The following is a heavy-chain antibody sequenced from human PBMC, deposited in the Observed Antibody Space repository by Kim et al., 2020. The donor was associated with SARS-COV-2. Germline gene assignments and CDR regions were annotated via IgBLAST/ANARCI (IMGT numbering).Heavy chain of an antibody. CDR1: GFTFSSYA. V-gene: IGHV3-30*04. CDR3: ARAKQTEGIRYFDALGVFDY. CDR2: ISYDGSNK. Sequence: GGSLRLSCAASGFTFSSYAMHWVRQAPGKGLEWVAVISYDGSNKYYADSVKGRFTISRDNSKNTLYLQMNSLRAEDTAVYYCARAKQTEGIRYFDALGVFDYWGQGTLVTVSS. D-gene: IGHD3-9*01. J-gene: IGHJ4*02.